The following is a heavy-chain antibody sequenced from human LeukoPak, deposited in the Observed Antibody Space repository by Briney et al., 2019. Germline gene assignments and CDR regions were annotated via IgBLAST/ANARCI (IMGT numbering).Heavy chain of an antibody. V-gene: IGHV1-2*02. CDR2: INPNSGGT. D-gene: IGHD2-2*01. CDR3: ASADQLRDAFDI. J-gene: IGHJ3*02. CDR1: GYTFTGYY. Sequence: ASVKISCKASGYTFTGYYMHWVRQAPGQGLEWMGWINPNSGGTNYAQKFQGRVTMTRDTSISTAYMELSRLRSDDTAVYYCASADQLRDAFDIWGQGTMVTVSS.